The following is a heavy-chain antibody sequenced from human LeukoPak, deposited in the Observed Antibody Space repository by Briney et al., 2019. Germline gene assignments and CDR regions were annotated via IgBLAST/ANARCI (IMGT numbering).Heavy chain of an antibody. J-gene: IGHJ4*02. V-gene: IGHV1-2*02. CDR3: ARDVWYYDSSGYYYPTDFDY. D-gene: IGHD3-22*01. Sequence: ASVKVSCKASGYTFTGYYMHWVRQAPGQGLEWMGWINPNSGGTNYAQKFQGRVTMTRDTSISTAYMELSRLRSDDTAVYYCARDVWYYDSSGYYYPTDFDYWGQGTLVTVSS. CDR2: INPNSGGT. CDR1: GYTFTGYY.